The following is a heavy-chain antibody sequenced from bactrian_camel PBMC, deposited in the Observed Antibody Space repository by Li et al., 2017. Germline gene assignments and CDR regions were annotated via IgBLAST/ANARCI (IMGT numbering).Heavy chain of an antibody. D-gene: IGHD1*01. J-gene: IGHJ4*01. CDR3: AAGPQFTPIRAGTCLAWEY. V-gene: IGHV3S26*01. Sequence: QVQLVESGGGSVRAGGSLRLSCAASGFTDSSYCMGWFRQAPGRDQEGVAAIDSDGVTRYGDSVNGRFTISKDNARNTLYLEMNSLKPEDNAMYYCAAGPQFTPIRAGTCLAWEYWGQGTQVTVS. CDR1: GFTDSSYC. CDR2: IDSDGVT.